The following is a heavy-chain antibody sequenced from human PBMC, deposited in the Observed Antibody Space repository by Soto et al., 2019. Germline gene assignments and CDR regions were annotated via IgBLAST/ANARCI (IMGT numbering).Heavy chain of an antibody. J-gene: IGHJ4*02. Sequence: QITLKESGPTLVKPTQTLTLTCTFSGFSFSDGAVGVGWFRQSPGKAPERLAIYYWDDDEWHNSSLRTRLTISYEAARSQVVLSMVDMDPQDTAPYFCARRRPGESCCGAVCYYFDFWGQGLLVAAS. CDR1: GFSFSDGAVG. CDR3: ARRRPGESCCGAVCYYFDF. V-gene: IGHV2-5*02. CDR2: YYWDDDE. D-gene: IGHD2-21*01.